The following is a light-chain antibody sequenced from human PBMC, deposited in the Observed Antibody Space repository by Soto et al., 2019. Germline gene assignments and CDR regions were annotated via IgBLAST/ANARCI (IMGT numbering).Light chain of an antibody. J-gene: IGKJ1*01. Sequence: EIVMTQSPATLSVSPGERATLSCRASRSVNNNYLAWYQQKPGQAPRLLIYDASTRATGIPVRFSGSGSGTEFTLTISRLEPEDFAVYYCQQYGSSPWTFGQGTKVDIK. CDR1: RSVNNNY. V-gene: IGKV3-20*01. CDR2: DAS. CDR3: QQYGSSPWT.